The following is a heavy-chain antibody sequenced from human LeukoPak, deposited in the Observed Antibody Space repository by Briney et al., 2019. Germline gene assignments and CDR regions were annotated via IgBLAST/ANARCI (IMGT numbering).Heavy chain of an antibody. D-gene: IGHD2/OR15-2a*01. Sequence: PSETLCLTCTVSGGSISSSSYYWGWIRQPPGKGLGWIGSIYYSGSTYYNPSLKSRVTISVDTSKNQFSLKLSSVTAADTAVYYCARRIVYYYDMDVWCKGTTVIVSS. CDR3: ARRIVYYYDMDV. V-gene: IGHV4-39*01. J-gene: IGHJ6*03. CDR1: GGSISSSSYY. CDR2: IYYSGST.